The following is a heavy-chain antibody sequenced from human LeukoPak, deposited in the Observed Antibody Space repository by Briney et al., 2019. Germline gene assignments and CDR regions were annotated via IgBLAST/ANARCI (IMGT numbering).Heavy chain of an antibody. D-gene: IGHD3-10*01. V-gene: IGHV4-59*01. CDR3: ARVGLWFGESPFDY. CDR1: GGSISSYY. Sequence: SETLSLTCTVSGGSISSYYWSWIRQPPGKGLEWIGYIYYSGSTNYNPSLKSRVTISVDTSKNQFSLKLSSVTAADTAVYYCARVGLWFGESPFDYWGQGTLVTVSS. J-gene: IGHJ4*02. CDR2: IYYSGST.